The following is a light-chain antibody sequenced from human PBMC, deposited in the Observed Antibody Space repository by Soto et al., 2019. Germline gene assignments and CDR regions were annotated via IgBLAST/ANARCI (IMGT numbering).Light chain of an antibody. CDR1: QSVSSY. CDR3: QQRSNWPPIT. V-gene: IGKV3-11*01. Sequence: EIVLTQAPGTLVFSPGDRATLSCRASQSVSSYLACYQQKPGQAPRLLIYDASNRATGIPARFSGSGSGTDFTLTISSLEPEDFAVYYCQQRSNWPPITFGQGTRLEI. CDR2: DAS. J-gene: IGKJ5*01.